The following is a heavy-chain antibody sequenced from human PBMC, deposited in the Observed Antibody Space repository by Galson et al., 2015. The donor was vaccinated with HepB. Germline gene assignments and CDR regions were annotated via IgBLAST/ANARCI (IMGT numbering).Heavy chain of an antibody. D-gene: IGHD2-8*01. Sequence: SLRLSCAASGFTFSSYAMSWVRQAPGKGLEWVSAISGSGGSTYYADSVKGRFTISRDNSKNTLYLQMNSLRAEDTAVYYCAKVPGKFVQRYYCTNGVCLGGWFDPWGQGTLVTVSS. V-gene: IGHV3-23*01. CDR1: GFTFSSYA. CDR2: ISGSGGST. CDR3: AKVPGKFVQRYYCTNGVCLGGWFDP. J-gene: IGHJ5*02.